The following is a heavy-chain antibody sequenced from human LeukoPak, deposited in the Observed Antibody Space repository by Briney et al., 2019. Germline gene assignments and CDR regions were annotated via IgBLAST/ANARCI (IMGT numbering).Heavy chain of an antibody. Sequence: GGSLRLSCVASGFTFNNYYMTWVRQAPGKGLEWVSTIGGSDGSTYYADSVKGRFTISRDNAKNTQSLQMSSLRTEDTAIYYCVKDRYVARGDYLGFWGQGTLVTVSS. CDR1: GFTFNNYY. J-gene: IGHJ4*02. V-gene: IGHV3-23*01. CDR3: VKDRYVARGDYLGF. CDR2: IGGSDGST. D-gene: IGHD3-10*01.